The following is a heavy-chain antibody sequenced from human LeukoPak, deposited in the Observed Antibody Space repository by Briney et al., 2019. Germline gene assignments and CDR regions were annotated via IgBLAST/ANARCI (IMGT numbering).Heavy chain of an antibody. J-gene: IGHJ4*02. V-gene: IGHV4-61*02. Sequence: SQTLSLTCTVSGGSISSGSYYWSWIGQPAGKGLERIGCIYTSGSTNYNPSLKSRVTISVDTSKSQFSLKLSSVTAADTAVYYCARNNGGSYSYYFDYWGQGILVTVSS. CDR3: ARNNGGSYSYYFDY. CDR1: GGSISSGSYY. D-gene: IGHD1-26*01. CDR2: IYTSGST.